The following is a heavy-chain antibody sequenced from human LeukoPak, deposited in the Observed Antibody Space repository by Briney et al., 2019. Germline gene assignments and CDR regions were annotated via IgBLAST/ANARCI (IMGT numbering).Heavy chain of an antibody. Sequence: GGSLRLSCAASGFSFSSYGLHWVRQAPGKGLEWVAYIRYDGSKAYHVDSVEGRFTISRDNSKNTLYLQMSSLKPEDTAVYYCTKNWAEWKNPGEKDDYWGQGSLVSVSS. CDR1: GFSFSSYG. V-gene: IGHV3-30*02. J-gene: IGHJ4*02. CDR3: TKNWAEWKNPGEKDDY. D-gene: IGHD1/OR15-1a*01. CDR2: IRYDGSKA.